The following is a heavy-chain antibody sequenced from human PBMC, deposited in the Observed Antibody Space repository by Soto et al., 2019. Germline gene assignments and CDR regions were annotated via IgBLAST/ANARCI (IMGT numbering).Heavy chain of an antibody. CDR2: ISPYNSKT. CDR1: GYTFTSDD. CDR3: ARGSDMDY. J-gene: IGHJ4*02. D-gene: IGHD2-15*01. Sequence: GASVKVSCKASGYTFTSDDIGWVRQAPGQGLEWMGWISPYNSKTDYAQKFQDRVTMTTDTSTSTAYMELRSLRSDDTALYYCARGSDMDYWGQG. V-gene: IGHV1-18*01.